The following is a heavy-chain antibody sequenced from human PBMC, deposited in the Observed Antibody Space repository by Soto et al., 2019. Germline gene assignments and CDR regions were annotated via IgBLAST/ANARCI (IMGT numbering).Heavy chain of an antibody. V-gene: IGHV5-51*01. CDR1: SYG. CDR2: IYPGDSDT. Sequence: SYGVGRVRQMPGKGLEWMGIIYPGDSDTRYSPSFQGQVTISADKSISTAYLQMNSLGAEDTAVYYCAREGNNPTYWGLGTLVTVSS. CDR3: AREGNNPTY. J-gene: IGHJ4*02. D-gene: IGHD1-20*01.